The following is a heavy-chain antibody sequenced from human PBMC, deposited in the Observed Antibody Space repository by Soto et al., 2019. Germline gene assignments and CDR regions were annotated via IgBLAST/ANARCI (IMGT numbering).Heavy chain of an antibody. D-gene: IGHD2-2*01. Sequence: SETLSLTCTVSGGSISSSSYYWGWIRQPPGKGLEWIGSIYYSGSTYYNPSLKSRVTISVDTSKNQFSLKLSSVTAADTAVYYCARHVGYYSSTSCLKSYDYWGQGTLVTVSS. J-gene: IGHJ4*02. CDR2: IYYSGST. CDR1: GGSISSSSYY. V-gene: IGHV4-39*01. CDR3: ARHVGYYSSTSCLKSYDY.